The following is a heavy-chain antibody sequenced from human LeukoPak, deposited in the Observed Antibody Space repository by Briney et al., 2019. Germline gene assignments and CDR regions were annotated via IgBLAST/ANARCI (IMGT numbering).Heavy chain of an antibody. D-gene: IGHD1-1*01. Sequence: SETLSLTCTVSGGSISSYYWSWIRPPPGKGLEWIAYIYYSGSTNYNPSLKSRVTISVDTSKNQFSLKLSSVTAADTAVYYCAREERNGDYYYGMDVWGQGTTVTVSS. CDR3: AREERNGDYYYGMDV. V-gene: IGHV4-59*01. CDR2: IYYSGST. CDR1: GGSISSYY. J-gene: IGHJ6*02.